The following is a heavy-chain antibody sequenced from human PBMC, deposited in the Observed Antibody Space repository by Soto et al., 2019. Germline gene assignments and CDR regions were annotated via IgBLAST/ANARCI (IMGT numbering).Heavy chain of an antibody. CDR3: VRQSMGYSVEVDY. Sequence: NPSETLSLTCALSGGPISGSSFYWGWIRQPPDKGLESIGRIHYCGSPCDHPSLKSGGTLSVDTSKNEYALKLTYVRAADPAVYYCVRQSMGYSVEVDYWGQGTLVTVS. D-gene: IGHD2-8*01. CDR2: IHYCGSP. CDR1: GGPISGSSFY. J-gene: IGHJ4*02. V-gene: IGHV4-39*01.